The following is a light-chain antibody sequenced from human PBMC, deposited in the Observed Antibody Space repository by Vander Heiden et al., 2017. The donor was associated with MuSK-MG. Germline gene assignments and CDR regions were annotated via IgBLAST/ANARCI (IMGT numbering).Light chain of an antibody. J-gene: IGLJ2*01. Sequence: QSVLTQTPPASGTPGQSVPVTISCSGRSSNIGSNTVNWYQQLPGTAPKRRIVLNDQRPSGVPDRFSGSKSGTSASPAISGLQSEDEAYYFCADWDDSLNAVVFGGGTKLTVL. CDR2: LND. CDR3: ADWDDSLNAVV. V-gene: IGLV1-44*01. CDR1: SSNIGSNT.